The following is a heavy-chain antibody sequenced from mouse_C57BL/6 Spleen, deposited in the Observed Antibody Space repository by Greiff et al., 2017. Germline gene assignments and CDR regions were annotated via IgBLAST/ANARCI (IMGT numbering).Heavy chain of an antibody. V-gene: IGHV1-9*01. Sequence: VQLQESGAELMKPGASVKLSCKATGYTFTGYWIEWVKQRPGHGLEWIGEILPGSGSTTYNAKFKGKATFTADTSSNTAYMHLSSLTTEVSAIYYCASCERPYAMDYWGQGTSVTVSS. CDR2: ILPGSGST. CDR1: GYTFTGYW. J-gene: IGHJ4*01. CDR3: ASCERPYAMDY.